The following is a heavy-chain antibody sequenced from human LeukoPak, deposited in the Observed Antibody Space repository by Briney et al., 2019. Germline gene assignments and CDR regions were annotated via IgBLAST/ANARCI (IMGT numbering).Heavy chain of an antibody. J-gene: IGHJ6*03. CDR3: ARGVLGYCSGGSCYQMDYYYYYMDV. CDR2: IIPSGGST. D-gene: IGHD2-15*01. CDR1: GYTFTSYY. V-gene: IGHV1-46*01. Sequence: GASVKVSCKASGYTFTSYYTHWVRQAPGEGLEWVGIIIPSGGSTSYAQKSQGRVTMTRDMSTSTVYMELSSLRSEDMAVYYCARGVLGYCSGGSCYQMDYYYYYMDVWGKGTTVTASS.